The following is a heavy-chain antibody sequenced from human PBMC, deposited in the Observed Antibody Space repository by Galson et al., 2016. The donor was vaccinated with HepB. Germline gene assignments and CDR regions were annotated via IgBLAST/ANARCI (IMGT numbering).Heavy chain of an antibody. J-gene: IGHJ4*02. CDR2: MNPNSGNI. Sequence: SVKVSCKASGNTFTSYDINWVRQATGQGLEWMGRMNPNSGNIAYAQKFQGRVTMTRDTSISTAYMELSSLRFEDTAVYYCARVIYSGVLGSWGQGTLITVSS. D-gene: IGHD3-10*01. V-gene: IGHV1-8*02. CDR1: GNTFTSYD. CDR3: ARVIYSGVLGS.